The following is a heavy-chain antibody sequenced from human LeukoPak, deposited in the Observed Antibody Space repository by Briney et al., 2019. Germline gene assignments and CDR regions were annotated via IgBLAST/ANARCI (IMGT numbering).Heavy chain of an antibody. J-gene: IGHJ4*02. D-gene: IGHD2-8*02. CDR3: ARALSTGGRIDY. CDR1: GFTFSSYG. Sequence: GGPLRLSCAASGFTFSSYGMHWVRQAPGKGLEWVAVINYDGSNEYYADSVKGRFTISRDNSKNTLYLQMNSLRVEDTAVYYCARALSTGGRIDYWGQGTLVTVSS. V-gene: IGHV3-33*01. CDR2: INYDGSNE.